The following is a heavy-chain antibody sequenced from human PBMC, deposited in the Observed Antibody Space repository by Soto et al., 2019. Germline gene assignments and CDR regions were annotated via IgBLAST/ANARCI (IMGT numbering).Heavy chain of an antibody. V-gene: IGHV1-18*01. Sequence: ASVKVSCKASGYTFTSYGSSWVRQAPGQGLEWMGWISAYNGNTNYAQKLQGRVTMTTDTSTSTAYMELRSLRSDDTAVYYCARGECSGGSCYSFALDIWGQGTMVTVSS. J-gene: IGHJ3*02. CDR3: ARGECSGGSCYSFALDI. CDR2: ISAYNGNT. CDR1: GYTFTSYG. D-gene: IGHD2-15*01.